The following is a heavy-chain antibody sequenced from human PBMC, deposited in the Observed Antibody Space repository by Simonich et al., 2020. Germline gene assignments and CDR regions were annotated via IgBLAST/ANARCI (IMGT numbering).Heavy chain of an antibody. Sequence: QVQLVQSGAEVKKPGSSVKVSCKASGGTFSSYAISWVRQAPGQGLEWMGGDIPILGIANYAQKCQGRVTITADKSTSTAYMELSSLRSEDTAVYYCARTNTMRELDTMVRGVDYFDYWGQGTLVTVSS. CDR2: DIPILGIA. D-gene: IGHD3-10*01. V-gene: IGHV1-69*09. J-gene: IGHJ4*02. CDR1: GGTFSSYA. CDR3: ARTNTMRELDTMVRGVDYFDY.